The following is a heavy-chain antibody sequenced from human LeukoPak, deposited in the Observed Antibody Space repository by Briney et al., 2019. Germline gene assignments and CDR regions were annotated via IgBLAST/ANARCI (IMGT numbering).Heavy chain of an antibody. CDR3: ARPGDWNYEFDY. D-gene: IGHD1-7*01. J-gene: IGHJ4*02. V-gene: IGHV1-3*01. CDR2: INAGNGNT. Sequence: ASVKVSCKASGYPFTSYAMHWVRQAPGQRLEWMGWINAGNGNTKYSQKFQGRVTITRDTSASTAYMELSSLRSEDTAVYYCARPGDWNYEFDYWGQGTLVTVSS. CDR1: GYPFTSYA.